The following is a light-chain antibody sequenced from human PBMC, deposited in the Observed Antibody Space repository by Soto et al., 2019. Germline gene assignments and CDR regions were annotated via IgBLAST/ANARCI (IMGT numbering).Light chain of an antibody. CDR1: RDISSW. CDR3: QQADSLPLT. V-gene: IGKV1-12*01. CDR2: AAS. J-gene: IGKJ4*01. Sequence: DIQLTQSPSSVSASVGDRVTITCRASRDISSWLAWYQQKPGQAPNILVFAASTLQRGVPTRFSGRVSGTEFTLTIDSLQPEDFATYYCQQADSLPLTFGGGTKVDIK.